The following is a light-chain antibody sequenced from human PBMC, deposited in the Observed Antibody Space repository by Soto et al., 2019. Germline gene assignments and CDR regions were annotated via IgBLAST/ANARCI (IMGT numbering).Light chain of an antibody. CDR3: QQYNSLPIT. J-gene: IGKJ5*01. V-gene: IGKV3-15*01. CDR1: QSVSSN. Sequence: EIVMTQSPATLSVSPGERATLSCRASQSVSSNLAWYQQKPGQAPRLLIYGASTRATGIPARFSGSGSGTEFTLTISSLQSEDFAVYYCQQYNSLPITVGQGTRLESK. CDR2: GAS.